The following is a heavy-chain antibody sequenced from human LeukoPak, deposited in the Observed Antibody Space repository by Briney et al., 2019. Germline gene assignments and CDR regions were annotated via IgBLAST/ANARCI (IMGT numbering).Heavy chain of an antibody. CDR1: GCTFSSYA. J-gene: IGHJ6*02. CDR2: IIPIFGTA. V-gene: IGHV1-69*13. D-gene: IGHD6-13*01. CDR3: ARVNGYSSSWPPGYYYGMDV. Sequence: WASVKVSCKASGCTFSSYAISWVRQAPGQGLEWMGGIIPIFGTANYAQKFQGRVTITADESTSTAYMELSSLRSEDTAVYYCARVNGYSSSWPPGYYYGMDVWGQGTTVTVSS.